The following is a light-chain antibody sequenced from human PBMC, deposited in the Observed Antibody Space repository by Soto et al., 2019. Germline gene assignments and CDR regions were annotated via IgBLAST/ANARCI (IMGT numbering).Light chain of an antibody. CDR1: QSVSSSY. CDR2: GAS. J-gene: IGKJ1*01. V-gene: IGKV3-20*01. Sequence: EIVLTQSPGTLSLSPGERATLSCRASQSVSSSYLAWYQQKPGQAPRLLIYGASSRATGIPDRFSGSGSGTDFTLTISRLEPGDFAVYYCQQYGSSPQTFGQGTEVEI. CDR3: QQYGSSPQT.